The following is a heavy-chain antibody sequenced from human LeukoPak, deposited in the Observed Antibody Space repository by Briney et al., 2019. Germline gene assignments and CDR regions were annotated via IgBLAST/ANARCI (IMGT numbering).Heavy chain of an antibody. V-gene: IGHV4-39*01. D-gene: IGHD6-19*01. CDR2: ICESGNF. CDR1: GASISSSHCY. Sequence: PSETLSLTCSVSGASISSSHCYWGWIRQPPGKGLECLGSICESGNFFYHPSRQIRVPISAAKSKNQLSLKPSSATAADTAVYYCTRHEQWLIRNLWGHGTLVTVSS. CDR3: TRHEQWLIRNL. J-gene: IGHJ5*02.